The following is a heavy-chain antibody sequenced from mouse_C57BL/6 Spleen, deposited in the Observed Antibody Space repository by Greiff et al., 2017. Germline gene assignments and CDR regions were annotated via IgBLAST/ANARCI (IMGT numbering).Heavy chain of an antibody. CDR2: IYPNSGGT. D-gene: IGHD1-1*01. J-gene: IGHJ1*03. V-gene: IGHV1-72*01. CDR3: ARDYYGSSSYWDFDV. CDR1: GYTFTSYW. Sequence: QVQLQQPGAELVKPGASVKLSCKASGYTFTSYWMHWVKQRPGQGLEWIGRIYPNSGGTKYNEKFKSKATLTVDKPSRTAYMQLSSLTSEDSVVYYCARDYYGSSSYWDFDVWGTGTTVTVSS.